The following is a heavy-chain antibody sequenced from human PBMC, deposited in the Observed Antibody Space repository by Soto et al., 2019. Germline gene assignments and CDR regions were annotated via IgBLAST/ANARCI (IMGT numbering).Heavy chain of an antibody. J-gene: IGHJ4*02. CDR1: GASFETYY. Sequence: QVQLQESGPGLVKPSETLSLTCAVSGASFETYYWSWIRQPPGKGLEWIGYIFYSGHLKYNPSLKSRLTISVDPSTNQISLRLTSVTAADTAGYYCASEGGGYRFDYWGQGTLVTVSS. CDR3: ASEGGGYRFDY. V-gene: IGHV4-59*01. CDR2: IFYSGHL. D-gene: IGHD1-26*01.